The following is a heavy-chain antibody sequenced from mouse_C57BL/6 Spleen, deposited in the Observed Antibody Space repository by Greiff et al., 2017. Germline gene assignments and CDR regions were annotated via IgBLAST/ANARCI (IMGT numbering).Heavy chain of an antibody. J-gene: IGHJ4*01. CDR3: AFTTVVATQYYYAMDY. CDR2: IYIGNGYT. CDR1: GYTFTSYG. Sequence: EVQLVESGAELVRPGSSVKMSCKTSGYTFTSYGINWVKQRPGQGLEWIGYIYIGNGYTEYNEKFKGKATLTSDTSSSTAYMKLSSLTSEDSAIYFCAFTTVVATQYYYAMDYWGQGTSVTVSS. V-gene: IGHV1-58*01. D-gene: IGHD1-1*01.